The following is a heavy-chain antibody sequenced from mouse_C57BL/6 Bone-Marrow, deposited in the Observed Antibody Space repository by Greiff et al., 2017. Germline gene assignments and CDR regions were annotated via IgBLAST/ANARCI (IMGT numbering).Heavy chain of an antibody. CDR3: ALYGSSTAWFAF. V-gene: IGHV14-2*01. CDR1: GFNINDYY. Sequence: VQLQQSGAELVKPGASVKLSCTASGFNINDYYMHWVQQRTEQGLEWIGRIDPEDGETKYAPKFQGKATITEDTASNTAYLQLSSLTAEDTAVYYCALYGSSTAWFAFWGRGKLVTVSA. J-gene: IGHJ3*01. CDR2: IDPEDGET. D-gene: IGHD1-1*01.